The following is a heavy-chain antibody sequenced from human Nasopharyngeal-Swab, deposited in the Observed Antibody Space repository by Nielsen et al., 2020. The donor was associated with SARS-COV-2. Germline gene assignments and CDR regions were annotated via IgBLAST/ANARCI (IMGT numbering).Heavy chain of an antibody. V-gene: IGHV3-30*18. CDR2: ISYDGNNK. CDR3: AKEEGGYDFWSGYSKPLNAFDI. D-gene: IGHD3-3*01. Sequence: VCQAPGKGLEWVAVISYDGNNKFYADSLKGRFTVSRDNSENTLYLQMNSLRPEDTAVYYCAKEEGGYDFWSGYSKPLNAFDIWGQGTMVTVSS. J-gene: IGHJ3*02.